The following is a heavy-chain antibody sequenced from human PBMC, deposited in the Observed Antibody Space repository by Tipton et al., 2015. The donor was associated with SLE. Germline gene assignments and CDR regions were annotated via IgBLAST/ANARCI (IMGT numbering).Heavy chain of an antibody. J-gene: IGHJ6*02. D-gene: IGHD2-2*01. Sequence: LRLSCAVYGGTFSGHYWTWIRQSPGKGLEWIGDIIDSGRTNYNPSLKSRVTISIDTSKSHFFLRLRSVTAADTAVYYCAREKSPERGGMDVWGQGTMVTVSS. CDR2: IIDSGRT. CDR3: AREKSPERGGMDV. CDR1: GGTFSGHY. V-gene: IGHV4-34*12.